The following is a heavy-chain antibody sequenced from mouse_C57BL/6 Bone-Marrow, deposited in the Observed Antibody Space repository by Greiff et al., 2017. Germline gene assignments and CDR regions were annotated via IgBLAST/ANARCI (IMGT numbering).Heavy chain of an antibody. D-gene: IGHD4-1*01. CDR3: TREGNWDSWFAY. V-gene: IGHV5-9-1*02. J-gene: IGHJ3*01. Sequence: EVHLVESGEGLVKPGGSLKLSCAASGFTFSSYAMSWVRQTPEKRLEWVAYISSGGDYIYYADTVKGRFTISRDNARNTLYLQMSSLKSEDTAMYYCTREGNWDSWFAYWGQGTLVTVSA. CDR2: ISSGGDYI. CDR1: GFTFSSYA.